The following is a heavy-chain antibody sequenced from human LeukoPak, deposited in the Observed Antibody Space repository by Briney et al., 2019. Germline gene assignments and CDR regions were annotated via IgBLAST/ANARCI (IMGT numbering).Heavy chain of an antibody. CDR2: ISAYNGNT. J-gene: IGHJ4*02. V-gene: IGHV1-18*01. CDR1: GYTLTSYV. CDR3: ARDPGGIVGATYYFDY. Sequence: ASVKVSCKASGYTLTSYVISWVRQAPGQGLEWMGWISAYNGNTNYAQKVQGRVTMTTDTSTSTAYMELRSLRSDDTAVYYCARDPGGIVGATYYFDYWGQGTLVTVSS. D-gene: IGHD1-26*01.